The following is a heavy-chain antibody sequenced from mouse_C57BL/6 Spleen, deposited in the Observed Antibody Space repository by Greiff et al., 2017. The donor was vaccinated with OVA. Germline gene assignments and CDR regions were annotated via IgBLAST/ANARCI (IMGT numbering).Heavy chain of an antibody. D-gene: IGHD2-3*01. CDR3: ARRSEDGYHWYFDV. Sequence: VQLQQSGPELVKPGASVKISCKASGYSFTGYYMNWVKQSPEKSLEWIGEINPSTGGTTYNQKFKAKATLTVDKSSSTAYMQLKSLTSEDSAVYYCARRSEDGYHWYFDVWGTGTTVTVSS. J-gene: IGHJ1*03. CDR2: INPSTGGT. V-gene: IGHV1-42*01. CDR1: GYSFTGYY.